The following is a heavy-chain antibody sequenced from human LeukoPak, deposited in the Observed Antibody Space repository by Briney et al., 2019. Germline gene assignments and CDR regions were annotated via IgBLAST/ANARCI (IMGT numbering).Heavy chain of an antibody. V-gene: IGHV5-51*01. Sequence: GESLKISCKGPGYSLTSYWIGWVRQIPGKGLEWRGIIYAGDSDTRYSPSFQGQVTILADKSISTAYLQWSSLKASDTAMYYCARGTAYGDYAYDDWGQGSLVTVYS. D-gene: IGHD4-17*01. CDR3: ARGTAYGDYAYDD. CDR2: IYAGDSDT. J-gene: IGHJ4*02. CDR1: GYSLTSYW.